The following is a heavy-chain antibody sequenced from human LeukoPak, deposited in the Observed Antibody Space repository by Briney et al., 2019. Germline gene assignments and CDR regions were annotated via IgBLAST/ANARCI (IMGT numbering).Heavy chain of an antibody. V-gene: IGHV3-48*01. CDR2: ISSGGSTT. CDR1: GFTFSSHS. CDR3: ASAQGGVILPDYFHH. D-gene: IGHD3-16*02. Sequence: GSLRLSCAASGFTFSSHSMNWVRQAPGKGLEWVSYISSGGSTTEYADSVKGRFTISRDNAKNSLYLQMNSLRADDTAVYFCASAQGGVILPDYFHHWGQGTLVTVSS. J-gene: IGHJ1*01.